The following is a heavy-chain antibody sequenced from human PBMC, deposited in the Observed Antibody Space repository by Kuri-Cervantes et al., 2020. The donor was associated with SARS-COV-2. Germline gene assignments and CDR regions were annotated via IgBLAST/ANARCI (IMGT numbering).Heavy chain of an antibody. CDR2: INSDGSST. V-gene: IGHV3-74*01. CDR3: ARDPDSSGWYAGDAFDI. D-gene: IGHD6-19*01. CDR1: GFTFSSYW. Sequence: GESLKISCAASGFTFSSYWVHWVRQAPGKGLVWVSRINSDGSSTSYADSVKGRFTISRGNAKNTLYLQMNSLRAEDTAVYYCARDPDSSGWYAGDAFDIWGQGTMVTVSS. J-gene: IGHJ3*02.